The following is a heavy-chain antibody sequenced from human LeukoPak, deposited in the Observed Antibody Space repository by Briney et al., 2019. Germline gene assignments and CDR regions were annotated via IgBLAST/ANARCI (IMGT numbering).Heavy chain of an antibody. Sequence: PGGSLRLSCAASGFPFSSYGMHWVRQAPGKGLQWVTFIWYDGTNKYYADSVKGRFTISRDNSKSTLYLQMNSLRAEDTAVYYCAREPRYYYGSGSSSEYFQHWGQGTLVTVSS. CDR3: AREPRYYYGSGSSSEYFQH. CDR1: GFPFSSYG. CDR2: IWYDGTNK. D-gene: IGHD3-10*01. J-gene: IGHJ1*01. V-gene: IGHV3-33*01.